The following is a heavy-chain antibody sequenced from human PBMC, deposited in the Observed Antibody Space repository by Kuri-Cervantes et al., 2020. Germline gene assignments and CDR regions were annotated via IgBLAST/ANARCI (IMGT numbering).Heavy chain of an antibody. CDR3: ARGTMVTVVPFDY. D-gene: IGHD5-18*01. CDR1: GYIFTRYW. V-gene: IGHV5-51*01. J-gene: IGHJ4*02. Sequence: GALRLSCKGSGYIFTRYWIGWVRQMPGKGLEWMGIIYPGDSDTRYSPSFQGQVTISADKSISTAYLQWSSLKASDTAMYYCARGTMVTVVPFDYWGQGTLVTVSS. CDR2: IYPGDSDT.